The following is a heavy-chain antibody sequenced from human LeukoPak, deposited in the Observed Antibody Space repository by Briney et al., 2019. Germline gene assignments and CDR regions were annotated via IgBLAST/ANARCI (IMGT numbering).Heavy chain of an antibody. CDR1: GGSTSSYY. CDR3: ARDLYSSSWYRVNAFDI. J-gene: IGHJ3*02. CDR2: IYYSGST. Sequence: SSETLSLTCTVSGGSTSSYYWSWIRQPPGKGLEWIGYIYYSGSTNYNPSLKSRVTISVDTSKNQFSLKLSSVTAADTAVYYCARDLYSSSWYRVNAFDIWGQGTMVTVSS. D-gene: IGHD6-13*01. V-gene: IGHV4-59*01.